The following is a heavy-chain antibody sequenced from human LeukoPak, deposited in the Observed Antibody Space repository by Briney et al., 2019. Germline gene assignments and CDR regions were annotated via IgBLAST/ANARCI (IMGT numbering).Heavy chain of an antibody. J-gene: IGHJ4*02. D-gene: IGHD3-3*01. CDR2: ISSSSVYI. Sequence: PGGSLRLSCAASGFTFSNYWMSWVRQAPGKGLECVSSISSSSVYIYYADSVKGRFTISRDNAKNSLYLQMNSLRAEDTAVYYCARFPYVLEWLFGDSYFDYWGQGTLVTVSS. CDR1: GFTFSNYW. V-gene: IGHV3-21*01. CDR3: ARFPYVLEWLFGDSYFDY.